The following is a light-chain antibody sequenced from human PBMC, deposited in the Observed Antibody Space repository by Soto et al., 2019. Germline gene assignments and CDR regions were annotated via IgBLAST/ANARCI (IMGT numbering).Light chain of an antibody. V-gene: IGKV1-33*01. J-gene: IGKJ2*02. Sequence: DIQMTQSPSSLSASVGDRVTITCQARQDINNYLIWYQHKPGTAPKLLIYDASTLGTGGSSRFSGGGSVTHFTFTISSLQPEDVATYYCQQFDSVPCTFGQGTKLERK. CDR2: DAS. CDR3: QQFDSVPCT. CDR1: QDINNY.